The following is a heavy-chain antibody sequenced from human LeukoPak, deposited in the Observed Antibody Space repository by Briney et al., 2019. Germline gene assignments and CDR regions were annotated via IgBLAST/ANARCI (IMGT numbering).Heavy chain of an antibody. CDR1: GFTFSSYA. D-gene: IGHD6-19*01. V-gene: IGHV3-23*01. CDR2: VSGSGGST. CDR3: AKFYKYSSGWYADLGY. J-gene: IGHJ4*02. Sequence: GGSLRLSCAASGFTFSSYAMSWVRQAPGKGLEWVSAVSGSGGSTYYADSVKGRFTISRDNSKNTLYLQMNSLRAEDTAVYYCAKFYKYSSGWYADLGYWGQGTLVTVSS.